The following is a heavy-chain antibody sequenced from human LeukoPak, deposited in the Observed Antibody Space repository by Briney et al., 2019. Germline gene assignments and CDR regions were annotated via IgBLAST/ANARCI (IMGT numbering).Heavy chain of an antibody. CDR2: IKPNSGGT. J-gene: IGHJ4*02. D-gene: IGHD2-2*01. CDR3: AVPAAGSYYFDY. Sequence: ASLKVSCKASGYTFTGYYMNWVRQAPGQGLEWMGWIKPNSGGTNYAQKLQGRVTMTTDTSTSTAFMELSSLRSEDTAVYYCAVPAAGSYYFDYWGQGTLVTVSS. V-gene: IGHV1-2*02. CDR1: GYTFTGYY.